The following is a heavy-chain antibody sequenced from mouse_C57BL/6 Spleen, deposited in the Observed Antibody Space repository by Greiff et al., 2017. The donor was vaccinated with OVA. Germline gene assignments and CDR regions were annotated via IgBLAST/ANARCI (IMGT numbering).Heavy chain of an antibody. CDR3: TRRESYAMDY. J-gene: IGHJ4*01. Sequence: QVQLQQSGAELVRPGASVTLSCKASAYTFTDYEMTWVRQTPVNGLEWIGAIYPETGGTAYNQKFKGKAILTADKSSSTAYMELRSLTSEDSAVYYCTRRESYAMDYWGQGTSVTVSS. CDR2: IYPETGGT. V-gene: IGHV1-15*01. CDR1: AYTFTDYE.